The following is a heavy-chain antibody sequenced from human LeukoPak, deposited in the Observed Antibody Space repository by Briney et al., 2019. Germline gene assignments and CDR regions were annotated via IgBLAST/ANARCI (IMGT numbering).Heavy chain of an antibody. Sequence: GGSLRLSCAASGFTFSYYEMNWVRQAPGKGLEWVSHISSSGSTICYADSVKGRFTISRDNAKNSLYLQMNSLRAEDTAVYYCARGDYYDTSGFRGGYYYYGMDVWGQGTTVTVSS. CDR2: ISSSGSTI. V-gene: IGHV3-48*03. D-gene: IGHD3-22*01. CDR3: ARGDYYDTSGFRGGYYYYGMDV. CDR1: GFTFSYYE. J-gene: IGHJ6*02.